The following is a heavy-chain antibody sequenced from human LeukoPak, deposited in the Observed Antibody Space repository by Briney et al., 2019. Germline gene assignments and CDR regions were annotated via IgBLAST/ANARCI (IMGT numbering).Heavy chain of an antibody. Sequence: SETLSLTCTVSSGSISSSTYYWGWIRQPPGKGLEWIGSIYFSGSTYYNPSLKSRVTISVDTSKSQFSLRLNSVTAADTAVYYCARDGWSNRGYFDYWGQGSLVTVSS. V-gene: IGHV4-39*07. CDR3: ARDGWSNRGYFDY. CDR1: SGSISSSTYY. D-gene: IGHD2/OR15-2a*01. CDR2: IYFSGST. J-gene: IGHJ4*02.